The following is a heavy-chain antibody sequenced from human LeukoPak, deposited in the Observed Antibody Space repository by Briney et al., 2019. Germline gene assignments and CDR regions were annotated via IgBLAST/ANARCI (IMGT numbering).Heavy chain of an antibody. CDR2: IIPIFGTA. J-gene: IGHJ2*01. Sequence: GASVKVSSKASGGTFSSYAISWVRQAPGQGLEWMGGIIPIFGTANYAQKFQGRDTITADESTSTAYMELSSLRSEDTAVYYCARTTTVTTVSWYFDLWGRGTLVTVSS. CDR1: GGTFSSYA. V-gene: IGHV1-69*13. D-gene: IGHD4-11*01. CDR3: ARTTTVTTVSWYFDL.